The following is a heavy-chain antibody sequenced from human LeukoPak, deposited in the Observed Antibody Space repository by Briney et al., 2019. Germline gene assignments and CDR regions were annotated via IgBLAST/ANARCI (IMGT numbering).Heavy chain of an antibody. J-gene: IGHJ4*02. CDR3: ASVYRSSWLNRY. Sequence: GGSLLLSCAASGFTFSSYEMNWVRQAPGKGLEWVSYISSSGSTIYYADSVKGRFTISRDNAKNSLYLQMNSLRAEDTAVYYCASVYRSSWLNRYWGQGTLVTVSS. CDR1: GFTFSSYE. D-gene: IGHD6-13*01. V-gene: IGHV3-48*03. CDR2: ISSSGSTI.